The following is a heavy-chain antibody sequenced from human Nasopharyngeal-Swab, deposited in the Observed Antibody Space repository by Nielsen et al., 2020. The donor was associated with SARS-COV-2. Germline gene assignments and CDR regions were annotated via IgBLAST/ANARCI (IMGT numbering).Heavy chain of an antibody. CDR1: GFTFSDYY. CDR2: ISNSGSST. Sequence: GGSLRLSCAASGFTFSDYYMSWIRQAPGKGLEWVSYISNSGSSTNYADSVRGRFTISRDNAKNSLYLQMSSLRAEDTAVYYCTTDGLQLVAGTRLPWGQGTLVTVSS. V-gene: IGHV3-11*05. J-gene: IGHJ5*02. CDR3: TTDGLQLVAGTRLP. D-gene: IGHD6-19*01.